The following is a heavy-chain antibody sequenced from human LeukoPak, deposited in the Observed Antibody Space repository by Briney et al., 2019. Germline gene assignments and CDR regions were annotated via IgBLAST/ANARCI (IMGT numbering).Heavy chain of an antibody. J-gene: IGHJ4*02. V-gene: IGHV1-69*04. CDR2: IIPIFGIA. D-gene: IGHD5-18*01. CDR1: GGTFSSYA. Sequence: SVKVSCKASGGTFSSYAISWVRQAPGQGLEWIGSIIPIFGIAHYAQKFQGRVTITADKSTSTAYMELSSLRSEDTAVYYCARGRDTAMVTSLGYFDYWGQGTLVTVSS. CDR3: ARGRDTAMVTSLGYFDY.